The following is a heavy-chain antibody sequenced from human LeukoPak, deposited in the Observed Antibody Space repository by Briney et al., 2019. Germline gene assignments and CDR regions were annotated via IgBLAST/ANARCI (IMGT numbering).Heavy chain of an antibody. CDR3: ARGLYCGGDCYYYFDY. D-gene: IGHD2-21*01. V-gene: IGHV1-69*13. J-gene: IGHJ4*02. CDR1: GYTFTGYY. CDR2: IIPIFGTA. Sequence: ASVKVSCKASGYTFTGYYMHWVRQAPGQGLEWMGGIIPIFGTANYAQKFQGRVTITADESTSTAYMELSSLRSEDTAVYYCARGLYCGGDCYYYFDYWGQGTLVTVSS.